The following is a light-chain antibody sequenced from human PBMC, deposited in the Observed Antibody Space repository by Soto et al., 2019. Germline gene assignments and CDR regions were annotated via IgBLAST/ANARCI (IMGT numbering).Light chain of an antibody. CDR2: DAS. J-gene: IGKJ3*01. V-gene: IGKV3-11*01. CDR1: QSVSSY. CDR3: QQRSYWPPLFT. Sequence: EIVLTQSPATLSLSPGERATLSCRASQSVSSYLAWYQQKPGQAPRLLIYDASNRATGIPARFSGSGSGTDFTLTLSSLEPEDFAVYYCQQRSYWPPLFTFGPGTKVDIK.